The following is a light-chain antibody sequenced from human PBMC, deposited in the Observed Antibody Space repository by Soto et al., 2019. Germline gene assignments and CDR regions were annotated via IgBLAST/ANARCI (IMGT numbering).Light chain of an antibody. CDR2: AAS. V-gene: IGKV1-39*01. CDR1: QSISTY. J-gene: IGKJ4*01. CDR3: QHGYSTPLT. Sequence: DIQMTQYPSSLSASVGYRFTITCRASQSISTYLHWYQQKPGKAPNLLIYAASTLQSGVPSRFSGSGSGTDFTLTISSLQPEDFATYFCQHGYSTPLTVGGGTKVDIK.